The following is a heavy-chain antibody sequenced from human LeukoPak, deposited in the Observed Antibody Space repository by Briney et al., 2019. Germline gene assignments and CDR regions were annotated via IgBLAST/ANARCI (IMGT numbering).Heavy chain of an antibody. CDR2: IYSAGST. CDR3: ARDSPDRRYSSSWIDH. CDR1: GFTVSSSY. Sequence: GESLRLSCAASGFTVSSSYMSWVRQAPGKGLEWVSVIYSAGSTYYADSVKGRFTISRDNSKNTLYLQMNSLRAEDTAVYYCARDSPDRRYSSSWIDHWGQGTLVTVSS. D-gene: IGHD6-13*01. V-gene: IGHV3-53*01. J-gene: IGHJ5*02.